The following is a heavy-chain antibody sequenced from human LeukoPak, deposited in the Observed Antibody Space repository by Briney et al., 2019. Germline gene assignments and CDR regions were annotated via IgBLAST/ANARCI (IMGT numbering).Heavy chain of an antibody. V-gene: IGHV4-4*07. CDR3: ARVGVITSYFDY. CDR2: IYTSGST. J-gene: IGHJ4*02. CDR1: GSSISSYY. D-gene: IGHD3-22*01. Sequence: SXTLSXTCTVSGSSISSYYWSWIRQPAGKGLEWIGRIYTSGSTNYNPSLKSRVTISVDTSKNQFSLKLSSVTAADTAVYYCARVGVITSYFDYWGQGTLVTVSS.